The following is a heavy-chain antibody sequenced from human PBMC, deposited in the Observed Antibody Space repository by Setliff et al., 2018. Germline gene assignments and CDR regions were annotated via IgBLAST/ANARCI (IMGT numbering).Heavy chain of an antibody. CDR1: GGSFSGHY. Sequence: SETLSLTCAVYGGSFSGHYWSWIRQPPGKGLEWLGEINHSGSTNYNPSLKSRVTISVDTSKNQFSLKLSSVTAADTAVYYCARTPDGFLGDGYNLNTLGYFDSWGQGTLVTVSS. D-gene: IGHD3-3*01. CDR3: ARTPDGFLGDGYNLNTLGYFDS. V-gene: IGHV4-34*01. J-gene: IGHJ4*02. CDR2: INHSGST.